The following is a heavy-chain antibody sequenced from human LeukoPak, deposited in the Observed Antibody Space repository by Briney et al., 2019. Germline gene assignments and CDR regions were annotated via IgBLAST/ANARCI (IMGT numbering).Heavy chain of an antibody. V-gene: IGHV3-21*01. D-gene: IGHD1-14*01. Sequence: PGGSLRLSCAASGFTFSTFSMAWVRQAPAKGLEWVSYISRTGTSIHYADSMRGRFTISRDNTKSSLYLQMNNLRVEDTALYFCARTTVAGTIQYWGQGTLVIVSS. CDR1: GFTFSTFS. CDR2: ISRTGTSI. CDR3: ARTTVAGTIQY. J-gene: IGHJ1*01.